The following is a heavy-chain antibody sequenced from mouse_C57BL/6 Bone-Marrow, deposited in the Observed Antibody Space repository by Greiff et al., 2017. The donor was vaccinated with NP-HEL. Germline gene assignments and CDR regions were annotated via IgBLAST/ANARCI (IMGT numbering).Heavy chain of an antibody. D-gene: IGHD2-4*01. CDR1: GYTFTDYY. CDR3: ASLGYDYDGAWFAY. V-gene: IGHV1-26*01. CDR2: INPNNGGT. Sequence: EVQLQQSGPELVKPGASVKISCKASGYTFTDYYMNWVKQSHGKSLEWIGDINPNNGGTSYNQKFKGKATLTVDKSSSTAYMELRSLTSEDSAVYYCASLGYDYDGAWFAYWGQGTLVTVSA. J-gene: IGHJ3*01.